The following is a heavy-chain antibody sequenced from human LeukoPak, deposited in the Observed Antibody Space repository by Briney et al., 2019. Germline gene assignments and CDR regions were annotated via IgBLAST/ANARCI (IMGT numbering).Heavy chain of an antibody. V-gene: IGHV1-2*02. J-gene: IGHJ3*01. Sequence: ASVKVSCKTSGYTFTDYYINWVRQAPGQGLEWMGWINPNTGGTKYALKFQARVTSTRDTSISSAYMELSGLTSDDTAVYYCASYFEILTGYYGGNGFDVWGQGTMVTVSA. CDR2: INPNTGGT. CDR3: ASYFEILTGYYGGNGFDV. CDR1: GYTFTDYY. D-gene: IGHD3-9*01.